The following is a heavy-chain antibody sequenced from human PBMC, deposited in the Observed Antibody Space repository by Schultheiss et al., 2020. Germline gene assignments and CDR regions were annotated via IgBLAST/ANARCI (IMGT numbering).Heavy chain of an antibody. CDR2: IYTSGST. Sequence: SETLSLTCAVYGGSFSGYYWSWIRQPPGKGLEWIGRIYTSGSTNYNPSLKSRVTISVDTSKNQFSLKLSSVTAADTAVYYCARGGGRGGMRFDYWGQGTLVTVSS. J-gene: IGHJ4*02. D-gene: IGHD3-16*01. CDR1: GGSFSGYY. CDR3: ARGGGRGGMRFDY. V-gene: IGHV4-34*01.